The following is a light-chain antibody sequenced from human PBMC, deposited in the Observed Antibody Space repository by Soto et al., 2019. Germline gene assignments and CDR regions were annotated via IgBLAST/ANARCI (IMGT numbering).Light chain of an antibody. CDR1: QSVSSSY. CDR3: HQYGSSSQT. V-gene: IGKV3-20*01. Sequence: EIVLTQSPGTLSLSPGERATLSCRASQSVSSSYLAWYQQKHGQAPRLLIYGASSRATGISDRFSGSGSGPNFTLTISRLEPEECAVYYGHQYGSSSQTFGQGTKVEIK. J-gene: IGKJ1*01. CDR2: GAS.